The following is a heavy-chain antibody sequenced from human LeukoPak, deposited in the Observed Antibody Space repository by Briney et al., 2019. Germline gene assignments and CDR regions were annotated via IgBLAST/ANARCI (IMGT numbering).Heavy chain of an antibody. CDR2: INPNSGGT. Sequence: ASVKVSCKASGYTFTGYYMHWVRQAPGQGLEWMGWINPNSGGTNYAQKFQGRVTMTRDTSISTAYMELSRLRSDDTAVYYCARDRLEATNYYYYYGMDVWGQGTTVTVSS. CDR1: GYTFTGYY. CDR3: ARDRLEATNYYYYYGMDV. J-gene: IGHJ6*02. D-gene: IGHD5-12*01. V-gene: IGHV1-2*02.